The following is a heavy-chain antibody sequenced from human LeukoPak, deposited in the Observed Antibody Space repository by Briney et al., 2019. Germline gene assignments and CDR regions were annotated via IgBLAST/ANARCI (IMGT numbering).Heavy chain of an antibody. V-gene: IGHV1-69*05. CDR1: GGTFSSYA. J-gene: IGHJ5*02. Sequence: SVKVSCKASGGTFSSYAISWVRQAPGQGLEWMGGIIPIFGTANYAQKFQGRVTITTDESTSTAYMELSSLRSEDTAVYYCARGQIILGWQQLVHNWFDPWGQGTLVTVSS. CDR3: ARGQIILGWQQLVHNWFDP. D-gene: IGHD6-13*01. CDR2: IIPIFGTA.